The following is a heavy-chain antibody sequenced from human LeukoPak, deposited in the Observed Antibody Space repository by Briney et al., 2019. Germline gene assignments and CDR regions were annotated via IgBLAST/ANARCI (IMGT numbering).Heavy chain of an antibody. V-gene: IGHV1-18*01. CDR3: ARDKRTSVKTYYDSWSGYYFGFDV. Sequence: ASVKVSCKVSGYSFTSYGISWVRQAPGQGLEWMGWVSANSGNTRYAQKFQGRVIMTTDTSTSTAYMELRSLRSDETAIYFCARDKRTSVKTYYDSWSGYYFGFDVWGQGTMVTVSS. D-gene: IGHD3-3*01. CDR2: VSANSGNT. J-gene: IGHJ3*01. CDR1: GYSFTSYG.